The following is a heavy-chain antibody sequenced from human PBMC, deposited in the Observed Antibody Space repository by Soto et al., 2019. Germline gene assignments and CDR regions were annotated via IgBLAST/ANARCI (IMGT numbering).Heavy chain of an antibody. Sequence: EVQLLESGGGLVQPGGSLRLSCAASGFTFSSYAMSWVRQAPGKGLEWVSVISGSGDSTYYADSVKGRFTISRDNSKNTLYLQMTSLRAEDRAVYYCARRGSGSYYDYWGQGTLVIVSS. D-gene: IGHD1-26*01. CDR1: GFTFSSYA. CDR2: ISGSGDST. CDR3: ARRGSGSYYDY. J-gene: IGHJ4*02. V-gene: IGHV3-23*01.